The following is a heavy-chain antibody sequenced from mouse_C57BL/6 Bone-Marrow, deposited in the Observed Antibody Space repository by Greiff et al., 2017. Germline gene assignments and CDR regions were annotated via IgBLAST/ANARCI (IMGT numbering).Heavy chain of an antibody. J-gene: IGHJ2*01. CDR2: IYPRSGNT. V-gene: IGHV1-81*01. Sequence: VMLVESGAELARPGASVKLSCKASGYTFTSYGISWVKQRTGQGLEWIGEIYPRSGNTYYNEKFKGKATLTADKSSSTAYMELRGLTSEDSAVYFCARERTHGRDYFDYWGQGTTLTVSS. D-gene: IGHD1-1*02. CDR3: ARERTHGRDYFDY. CDR1: GYTFTSYG.